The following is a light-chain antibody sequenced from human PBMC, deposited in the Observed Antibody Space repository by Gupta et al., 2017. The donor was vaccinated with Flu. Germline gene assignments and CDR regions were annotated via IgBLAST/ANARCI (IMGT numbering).Light chain of an antibody. CDR1: QGISSY. Sequence: DIQLTQSPSFLSASVGDRVTITCRASQGISSYLAWYQQKPGKAPKLLIYAASTLQSGVPSRFSGSGYGTEFTLTISSRQPEDFATYYCQQLNSYLPLTFGGGTKVEIK. V-gene: IGKV1-9*01. J-gene: IGKJ4*01. CDR3: QQLNSYLPLT. CDR2: AAS.